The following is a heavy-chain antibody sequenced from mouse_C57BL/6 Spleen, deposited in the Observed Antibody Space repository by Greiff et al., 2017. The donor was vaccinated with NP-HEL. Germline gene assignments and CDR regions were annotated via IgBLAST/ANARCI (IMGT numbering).Heavy chain of an antibody. J-gene: IGHJ3*01. V-gene: IGHV1-22*01. D-gene: IGHD1-1*01. CDR3: AKDYGSSYHAWFAY. CDR2: INPNNGGT. CDR1: GYTFTDYN. Sequence: EVQLQQSGPELVKPGASVKMSCKASGYTFTDYNMHWVKQSHGKSLEWIGYINPNNGGTSYNQKFKGKATLTVNKSSSTAYMKLRSLTSEDSAVYYCAKDYGSSYHAWFAYWGQGTLVTVSA.